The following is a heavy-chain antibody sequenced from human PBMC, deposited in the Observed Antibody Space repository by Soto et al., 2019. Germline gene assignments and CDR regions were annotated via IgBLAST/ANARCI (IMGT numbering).Heavy chain of an antibody. V-gene: IGHV3-33*01. CDR1: GFTFSSYG. CDR2: IWYDGSNK. D-gene: IGHD3-3*01. Sequence: GGSLRLSCAASGFTFSSYGMHWVRQAPGKGLEWVAVIWYDGSNKYYADSVKGRFTISRDNSKNTLYLQMNSLRAEDTAVYYCARDRSIVGYYDFWSGPTPPLGMDVWGQGTTVTSP. CDR3: ARDRSIVGYYDFWSGPTPPLGMDV. J-gene: IGHJ6*02.